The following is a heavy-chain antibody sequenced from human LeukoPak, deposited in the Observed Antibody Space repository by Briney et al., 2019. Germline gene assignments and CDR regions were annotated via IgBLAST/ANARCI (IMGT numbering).Heavy chain of an antibody. J-gene: IGHJ4*02. Sequence: GGSLRLSCAASGFTFSTYAMDWLRQAPGKGLEWVAGISNDGSNKFYVDSVKGRFTISRDNSNNTLYLQMNSLRPDDRGVYYCAKGSGSYDYFDSWGQGTLVTVSS. CDR1: GFTFSTYA. V-gene: IGHV3-30*18. CDR2: ISNDGSNK. CDR3: AKGSGSYDYFDS. D-gene: IGHD1-26*01.